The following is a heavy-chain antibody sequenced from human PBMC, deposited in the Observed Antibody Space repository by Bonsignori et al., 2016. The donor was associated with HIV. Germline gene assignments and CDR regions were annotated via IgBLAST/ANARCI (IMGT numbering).Heavy chain of an antibody. Sequence: GESLKISCAASGFTFSSYEMNWVRQAPGKGLEWVSYISSSGSTIYYADSVKGRFTISRDNAKNSLYLQMNSLRAEDTAVYYCARGGHRRITIFGVVIPNWYFDLWGRGTLVTVSS. D-gene: IGHD3-3*01. CDR3: ARGGHRRITIFGVVIPNWYFDL. CDR1: GFTFSSYE. J-gene: IGHJ2*01. CDR2: ISSSGSTI. V-gene: IGHV3-48*03.